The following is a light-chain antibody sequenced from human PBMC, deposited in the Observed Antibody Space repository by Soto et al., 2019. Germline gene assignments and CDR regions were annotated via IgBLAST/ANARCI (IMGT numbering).Light chain of an antibody. Sequence: EIVLTQSPATLSLSPGERATLSCGARLSVSSNYLAWYQQKPGLAPNHLIYDASNRATGIPDRFNGSGSGTDFTLTSSRPEPEDSAVYYCQQYGSSRTFGQGTKVDIK. CDR3: QQYGSSRT. J-gene: IGKJ1*01. V-gene: IGKV3D-20*01. CDR1: LSVSSNY. CDR2: DAS.